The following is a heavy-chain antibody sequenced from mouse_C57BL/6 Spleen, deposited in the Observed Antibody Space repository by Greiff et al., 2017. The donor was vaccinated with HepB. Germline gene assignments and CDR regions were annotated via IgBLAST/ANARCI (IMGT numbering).Heavy chain of an antibody. Sequence: EVQLVESGAELVRPGASVKLSCTASGFNIKDDYMHWVKQRPEQGLEWIGWIDPENGDTEYASKFQGKATITADTSSNTAYLQLSSLTSEDTAVYYCTTEGDSSGYGFAYWGQGTLVTVSA. CDR1: GFNIKDDY. J-gene: IGHJ3*01. CDR2: IDPENGDT. D-gene: IGHD3-2*02. CDR3: TTEGDSSGYGFAY. V-gene: IGHV14-4*01.